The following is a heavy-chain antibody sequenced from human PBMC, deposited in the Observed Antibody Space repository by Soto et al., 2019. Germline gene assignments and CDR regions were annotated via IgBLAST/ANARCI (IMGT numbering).Heavy chain of an antibody. J-gene: IGHJ4*02. CDR3: ARFNGNSYVPFDF. CDR1: GFTFSDYY. Sequence: GGSLRLSCAASGFTFSDYYMSWIRLAPGKGLEWVSYISGRGSYTNYADSVQGRFTISRDNAKNSLSLQMNSLTADDTAVYYCARFNGNSYVPFDFWGQGTPVTVSS. CDR2: ISGRGSYT. V-gene: IGHV3-11*03. D-gene: IGHD1-26*01.